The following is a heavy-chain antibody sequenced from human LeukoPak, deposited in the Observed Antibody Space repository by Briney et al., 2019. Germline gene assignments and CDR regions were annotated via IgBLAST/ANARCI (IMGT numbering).Heavy chain of an antibody. J-gene: IGHJ4*02. CDR1: GFTFSSYA. V-gene: IGHV3-23*01. Sequence: GGSLRLSCAASGFTFSSYAMSWVRQAPGKGLEWVSAISGSGGSTYYADSVKGRFTISRDNSKNTLYLKMNSRRAEDTAVYYCAKDGRYYDFWSGYLYYFDYWGQGTLVTVSS. CDR3: AKDGRYYDFWSGYLYYFDY. D-gene: IGHD3-3*01. CDR2: ISGSGGST.